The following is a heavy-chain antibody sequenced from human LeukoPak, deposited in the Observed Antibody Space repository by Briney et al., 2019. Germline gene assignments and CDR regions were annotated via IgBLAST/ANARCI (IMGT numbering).Heavy chain of an antibody. CDR1: GYTFTSYG. CDR3: ARTDWSVTHLGMDV. J-gene: IGHJ6*03. CDR2: ISAYNGNT. Sequence: ASVKVSCKASGYTFTSYGISWVRQAPGQGLEWMGWISAYNGNTNYAQKLQGRVTMTTDTSTSTAYMELRSLRSDDTAVYYCARTDWSVTHLGMDVWGEGTTVTVSS. V-gene: IGHV1-18*01. D-gene: IGHD2-21*02.